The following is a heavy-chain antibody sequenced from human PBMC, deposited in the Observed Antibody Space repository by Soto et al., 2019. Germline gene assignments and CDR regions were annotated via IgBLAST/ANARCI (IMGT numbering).Heavy chain of an antibody. D-gene: IGHD3-9*01. J-gene: IGHJ4*02. CDR3: ARVGRVGNTGYHSDY. CDR1: GGSISNYY. V-gene: IGHV4-59*01. Sequence: QVQLQESGPGLVKPSETLSLTCTVSGGSISNYYWSWIRQPPGKGLEWIGYIYYSGGTDYNPSLKSRVTISVDTSKNQFSLKLNSVTAADTAVYYCARVGRVGNTGYHSDYWGQGTLVTVSS. CDR2: IYYSGGT.